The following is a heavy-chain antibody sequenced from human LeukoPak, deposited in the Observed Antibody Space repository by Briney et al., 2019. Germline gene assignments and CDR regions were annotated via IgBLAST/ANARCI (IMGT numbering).Heavy chain of an antibody. CDR1: GVSLSSNY. CDR3: ARWELKSAFDL. Sequence: PSETLSLTCTVSGVSLSSNYWSWIRPPPGKGLEWIGYMYHSGSGNYNPSLKSRVTISVDTSKNQFSLDVNSVTEADTAVYYCARWELKSAFDLWGQGTTVTVSS. D-gene: IGHD1-7*01. CDR2: MYHSGSG. J-gene: IGHJ3*01. V-gene: IGHV4-59*01.